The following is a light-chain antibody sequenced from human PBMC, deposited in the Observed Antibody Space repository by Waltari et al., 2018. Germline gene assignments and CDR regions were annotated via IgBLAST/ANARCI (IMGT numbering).Light chain of an antibody. CDR2: AAS. V-gene: IGKV1-39*01. J-gene: IGKJ1*01. Sequence: DIQMTQSPSSLSASVGDRVTIPCRASQYIGYYIHWYQQKPGKAPTLLIFAASSLQAGVPSRFIGGGSGTESTLTISSLQPDDFATYYCQQSATTPWTFGQGTLVDI. CDR1: QYIGYY. CDR3: QQSATTPWT.